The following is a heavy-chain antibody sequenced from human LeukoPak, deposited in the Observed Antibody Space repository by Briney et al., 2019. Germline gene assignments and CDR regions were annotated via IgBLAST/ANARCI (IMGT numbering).Heavy chain of an antibody. D-gene: IGHD4-17*01. V-gene: IGHV3-43*02. CDR1: GFTFDDYV. CDR3: ARRGSYGDYSVY. J-gene: IGHJ4*01. CDR2: ISGDGGST. Sequence: LGGSLRLFCSACGFTFDDYVIHWVRQAPGKGLEWVSLISGDGGSTYYADSVKGRVTISRDNAKNTLYLQMNSLRAADTAVYYCARRGSYGDYSVYWGHGTLVTVSS.